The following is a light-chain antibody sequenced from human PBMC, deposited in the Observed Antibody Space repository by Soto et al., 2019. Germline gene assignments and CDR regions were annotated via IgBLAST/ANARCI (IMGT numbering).Light chain of an antibody. CDR3: QEHSKWPRVT. CDR2: DTS. J-gene: IGKJ3*01. Sequence: EIVLTQSPVTLSLSPGDRATLSCRASQTVSKYLAWYQQKPGQPPRLLVYDTSSRASGIPARFSGSGSGTDFTLTISSLQPEDFAVYYCQEHSKWPRVTFGHGTKVDI. CDR1: QTVSKY. V-gene: IGKV3-11*01.